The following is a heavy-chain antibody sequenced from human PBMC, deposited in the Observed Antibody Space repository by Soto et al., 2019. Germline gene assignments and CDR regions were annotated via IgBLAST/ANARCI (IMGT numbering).Heavy chain of an antibody. D-gene: IGHD6-13*01. CDR2: IRSKANSYAT. Sequence: EVLLVESGGGLVQPGGSLKLSCAASGFTFSGSAMHWVRQASGKGLEWVGRIRSKANSYATAYAASVKGRFTISRDDSKNTAYLQMNSLKTEDTAVYYCTSSIAAAGDYWGQGTLVTVSS. J-gene: IGHJ4*02. V-gene: IGHV3-73*01. CDR1: GFTFSGSA. CDR3: TSSIAAAGDY.